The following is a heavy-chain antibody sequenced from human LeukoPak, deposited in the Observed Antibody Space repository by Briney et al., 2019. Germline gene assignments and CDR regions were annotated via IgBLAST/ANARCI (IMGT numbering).Heavy chain of an antibody. V-gene: IGHV1-2*02. Sequence: ASVKVSCTASGYTFTGYYMHWVRQAPGQGLEWMGWINPNSGGTNYAQKFQGRVTMTRDTSISTAYMELSRLRSDDTAVYYCARGVRYYYDSSGSAVDYYYYIDVWGKGTTVTISS. CDR2: INPNSGGT. D-gene: IGHD3-22*01. J-gene: IGHJ6*03. CDR1: GYTFTGYY. CDR3: ARGVRYYYDSSGSAVDYYYYIDV.